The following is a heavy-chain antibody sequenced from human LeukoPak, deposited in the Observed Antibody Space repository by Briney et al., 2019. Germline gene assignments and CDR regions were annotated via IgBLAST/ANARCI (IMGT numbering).Heavy chain of an antibody. D-gene: IGHD3-22*01. CDR2: IIPIFGTA. CDR1: GGTFSSYA. V-gene: IGHV1-69*13. CDR3: ARATYYYDSSGYYRYAFDI. Sequence: SVKVSCKASGGTFSSYAISWVRQAPGQGLEWMGGIIPIFGTANYAQKFQGRVTITADESTSTAYMELSSLRSEDTAVYYCARATYYYDSSGYYRYAFDIWGQGTMVTVSS. J-gene: IGHJ3*02.